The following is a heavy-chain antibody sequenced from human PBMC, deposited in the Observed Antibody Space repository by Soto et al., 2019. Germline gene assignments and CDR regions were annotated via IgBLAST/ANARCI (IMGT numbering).Heavy chain of an antibody. V-gene: IGHV3-74*01. CDR2: INSAGSST. CDR1: GFTFSSYG. CDR3: ARGEPAATLPSYYSYMDV. Sequence: EVQLVESGGGLVQPGGSLRLSCAASGFTFSSYGMHWVRQAPGKGLVWVSRINSAGSSTSYADSVKGRFTISRDNAKNTLYLQMNALRAEATAVYYGARGEPAATLPSYYSYMDVWGKGTTVTVSS. J-gene: IGHJ6*03. D-gene: IGHD2-2*01.